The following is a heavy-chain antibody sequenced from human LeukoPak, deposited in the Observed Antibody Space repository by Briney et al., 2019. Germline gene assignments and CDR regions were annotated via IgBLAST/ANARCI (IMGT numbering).Heavy chain of an antibody. D-gene: IGHD6-19*01. CDR2: ISGSGGNT. Sequence: PGGSLRLSCAASGFTFSSYAMSWVRQAPGKGLEWVSAISGSGGNTDYADSVRGRFTISRDNSKNTLYLQVNSLRAEDTAVYYCAKASSGWGYFDNWGQGTLVTVSS. V-gene: IGHV3-23*01. J-gene: IGHJ4*02. CDR3: AKASSGWGYFDN. CDR1: GFTFSSYA.